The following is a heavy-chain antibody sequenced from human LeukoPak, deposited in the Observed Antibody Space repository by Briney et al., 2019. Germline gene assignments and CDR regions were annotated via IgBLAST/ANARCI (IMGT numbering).Heavy chain of an antibody. J-gene: IGHJ4*02. CDR2: INHSGST. V-gene: IGHV4-34*01. CDR3: ARRAYYYDSSGYGTLIDY. Sequence: KPSETLSLTCAVYGGSFSGYYWSWIRQPPGKGLEWIGEINHSGSTNYNPSLKSRVTIYVDTSKNQFSLKLSSVTAADTAVYYCARRAYYYDSSGYGTLIDYWGQGTLVTVSS. CDR1: GGSFSGYY. D-gene: IGHD3-22*01.